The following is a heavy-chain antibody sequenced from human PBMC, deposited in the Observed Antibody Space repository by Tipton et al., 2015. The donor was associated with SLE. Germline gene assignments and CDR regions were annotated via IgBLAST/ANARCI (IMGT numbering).Heavy chain of an antibody. CDR3: AREGWRVEVHAFDI. Sequence: TLSLTCTVSGVSISGSSYYWDWIRQPPGKGPEWIGRITNSGNTYYTPSFQSRVTMSVDTSKNHFSLKLSSVTAADTAVHYCAREGWRVEVHAFDIWGQGTMVTVSS. CDR2: ITNSGNT. J-gene: IGHJ3*02. CDR1: GVSISGSSYY. D-gene: IGHD1-1*01. V-gene: IGHV4-39*02.